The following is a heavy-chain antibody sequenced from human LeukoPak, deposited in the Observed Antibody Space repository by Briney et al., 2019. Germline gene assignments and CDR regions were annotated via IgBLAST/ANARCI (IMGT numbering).Heavy chain of an antibody. CDR2: INPSGGST. CDR3: AVSGWYLRSPDY. CDR1: GYTFTSYY. Sequence: GASVKVSCTASGYTFTSYYMHWVRQAPGQGLEWMGIINPSGGSTSYAQKFQGRVTMTRDTSTSTVYMELSSLRSEDTAVYYCAVSGWYLRSPDYWGQGTLVTVSS. D-gene: IGHD6-19*01. V-gene: IGHV1-46*01. J-gene: IGHJ4*02.